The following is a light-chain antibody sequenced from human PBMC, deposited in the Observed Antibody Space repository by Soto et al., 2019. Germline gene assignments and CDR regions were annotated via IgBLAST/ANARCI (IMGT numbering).Light chain of an antibody. V-gene: IGKV3-15*01. CDR1: QSISGN. CDR2: RTS. J-gene: IGKJ4*01. Sequence: IVMTQSPATLSVSPGERATLSCRASQSISGNLAWYQQKPGQAPRLLMFRTSTRATGFPARFSGSGSGTEFNLTISSLQSEDFAIYYCQQYNNWPRATFGGGTKVDI. CDR3: QQYNNWPRAT.